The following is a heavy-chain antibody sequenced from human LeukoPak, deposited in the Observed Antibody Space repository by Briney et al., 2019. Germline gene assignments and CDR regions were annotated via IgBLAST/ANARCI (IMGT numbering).Heavy chain of an antibody. CDR1: GYTFTSYD. J-gene: IGHJ6*02. Sequence: VASVKGSCKASGYTFTSYDINWVRQATGQGREWMGWINPNSGNTGYAQKFQGRVTMTRNTSISTAYMELSSLRSEDTAVYYCARRHSGYCGGGSCYYYYYGMDVWGQGTTVTVSS. CDR2: INPNSGNT. V-gene: IGHV1-8*01. D-gene: IGHD2-15*01. CDR3: ARRHSGYCGGGSCYYYYYGMDV.